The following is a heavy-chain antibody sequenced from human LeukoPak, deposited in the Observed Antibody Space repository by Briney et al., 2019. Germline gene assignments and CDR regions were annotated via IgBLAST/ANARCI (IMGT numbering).Heavy chain of an antibody. D-gene: IGHD6-13*01. J-gene: IGHJ4*02. CDR2: IRYDGSNT. Sequence: GGSLRLSCAASGFTFSGYGMHWARQAPGKGLEWVAFIRYDGSNTDYADSVKGRFTISRDNSKNTLYLQMNSLRAEDTAMYYCAFPEGMGYFDYWGQGTLVTVSS. V-gene: IGHV3-30*02. CDR1: GFTFSGYG. CDR3: AFPEGMGYFDY.